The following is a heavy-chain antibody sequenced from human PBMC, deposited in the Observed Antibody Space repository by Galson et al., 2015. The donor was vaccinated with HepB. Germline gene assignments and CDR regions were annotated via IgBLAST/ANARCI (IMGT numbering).Heavy chain of an antibody. CDR1: GDSVSSNIAA. D-gene: IGHD3-10*01. V-gene: IGHV6-1*01. Sequence: CAISGDSVSSNIAAWNWIRQSPSRGLEWLGRTYYRSKWYSDYAPSVRGRITVNSDTFKNQFSLQLNSVTPDDTAVYYCAGAGGFGSTSWYFDLWGRGTLVTVSS. J-gene: IGHJ2*01. CDR2: TYYRSKWYS. CDR3: AGAGGFGSTSWYFDL.